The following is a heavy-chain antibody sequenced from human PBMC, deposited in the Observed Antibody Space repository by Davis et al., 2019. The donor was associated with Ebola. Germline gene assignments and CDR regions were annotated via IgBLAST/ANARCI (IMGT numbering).Heavy chain of an antibody. D-gene: IGHD3-16*02. CDR3: ARQGYPRNYYYYGMDV. V-gene: IGHV4-34*01. CDR2: INHSGST. J-gene: IGHJ6*02. Sequence: MPSETLSLTCAVNGGSSSGSYWSWIRQPQGKGLEWIGKINHSGSTNYTPSLKSRVTISVDTSKNQFSLKLSSVTAADTAVYYCARQGYPRNYYYYGMDVWGQGTTVTVSS. CDR1: GGSSSGSY.